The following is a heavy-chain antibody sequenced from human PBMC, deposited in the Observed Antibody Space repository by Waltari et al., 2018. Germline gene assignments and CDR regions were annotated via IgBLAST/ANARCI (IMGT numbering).Heavy chain of an antibody. CDR1: GFTFSSYE. CDR2: ISSSGSTI. Sequence: EVQLVESGGGLVQPGGSLRLSCAASGFTFSSYEMNWVRPAPGKGLEWVSYISSSGSTIYYADSVKGRFTISRDNAKNSLYLQMNSLRAEDTAVYYCARDRGSSSGAPYYFDYWGQGTLVTVSS. V-gene: IGHV3-48*03. D-gene: IGHD6-6*01. CDR3: ARDRGSSSGAPYYFDY. J-gene: IGHJ4*02.